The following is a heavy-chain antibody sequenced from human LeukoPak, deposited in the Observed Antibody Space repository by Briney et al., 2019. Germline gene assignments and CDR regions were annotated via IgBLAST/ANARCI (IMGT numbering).Heavy chain of an antibody. Sequence: SVKVSCKASGGTFSSYAISWVRQAPGQGLEWMGGIIPIFGTANYAQKFQGRVTITADESTSTAYMELSSLRSEDTAVYYCARDIADGYGGTMDVWGKGTTVTVSS. V-gene: IGHV1-69*01. D-gene: IGHD5-24*01. J-gene: IGHJ6*03. CDR3: ARDIADGYGGTMDV. CDR2: IIPIFGTA. CDR1: GGTFSSYA.